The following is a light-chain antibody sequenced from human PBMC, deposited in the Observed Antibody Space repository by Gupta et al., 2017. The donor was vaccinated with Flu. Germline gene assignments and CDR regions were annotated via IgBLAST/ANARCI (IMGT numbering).Light chain of an antibody. CDR3: QQYASSPIT. V-gene: IGKV3-20*01. Sequence: ERATLSWRASQSVSSSYLAWYQQKPGQAPRLLIYGASTRATGIPDRFSGSGSGTDFTLTISRLEPEDFAMYYCQQYASSPITFGQGTRLDIK. CDR1: QSVSSSY. CDR2: GAS. J-gene: IGKJ5*01.